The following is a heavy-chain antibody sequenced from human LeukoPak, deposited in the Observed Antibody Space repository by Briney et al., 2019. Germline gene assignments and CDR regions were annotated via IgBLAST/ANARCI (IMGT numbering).Heavy chain of an antibody. D-gene: IGHD5-24*01. J-gene: IGHJ4*02. Sequence: PSETLSLTCTVSGGSISSYYWSWIRQPPGKGLEWIGYIYYSGSTNYNPSLKSRATISVDTSKNQFSLKLSSVTAADTAVYYCARAEEMATIPAGQFDYWGQGTLVTVSS. V-gene: IGHV4-59*01. CDR3: ARAEEMATIPAGQFDY. CDR1: GGSISSYY. CDR2: IYYSGST.